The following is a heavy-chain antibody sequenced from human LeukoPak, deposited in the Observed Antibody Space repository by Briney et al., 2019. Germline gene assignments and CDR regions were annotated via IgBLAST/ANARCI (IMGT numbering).Heavy chain of an antibody. V-gene: IGHV4-38-2*02. CDR3: ARQTWNDVTNNWYDP. J-gene: IGHJ5*02. CDR2: IHYSGTT. D-gene: IGHD1-1*01. CDR1: CYPISSGYY. Sequence: SETLSLTCTVACYPISSGYYWGWIRQPPGKGLEWIGSIHYSGTTYYNASLKTRVTISVDTSKNQLSLKLSSVTAAYTAVYYCARQTWNDVTNNWYDPWGQGTLVTVSA.